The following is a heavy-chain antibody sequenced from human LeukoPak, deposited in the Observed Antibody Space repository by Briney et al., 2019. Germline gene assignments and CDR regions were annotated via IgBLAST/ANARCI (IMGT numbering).Heavy chain of an antibody. CDR3: ARGSQSSGWYGPNS. V-gene: IGHV3-21*01. CDR1: GFTFSAYS. D-gene: IGHD6-19*01. J-gene: IGHJ4*02. CDR2: ISSLSGYI. Sequence: GGSLRLSCAASGFTFSAYSMNWVRQAPGKGLEWVSSISSLSGYIYYADSVKGRFTISRDNAKNSLYLEMNSLRAEDTAVYYCARGSQSSGWYGPNSWGQGTLVTVSS.